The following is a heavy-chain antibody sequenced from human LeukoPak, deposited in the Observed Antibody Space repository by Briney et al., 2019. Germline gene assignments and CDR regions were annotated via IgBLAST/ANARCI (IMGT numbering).Heavy chain of an antibody. CDR1: GGTFSSYA. CDR3: ARTMYYYDSSGYYPFDY. V-gene: IGHV1-69*05. J-gene: IGHJ4*02. CDR2: IIPIFGTA. D-gene: IGHD3-22*01. Sequence: ASVKVSCKASGGTFSSYAISWVRQAPGQGLEWMGGIIPIFGTANYAQKYQGRVTITTDESTSTAYMELSSLRSDDTAVYYCARTMYYYDSSGYYPFDYWGQGTLVTVSS.